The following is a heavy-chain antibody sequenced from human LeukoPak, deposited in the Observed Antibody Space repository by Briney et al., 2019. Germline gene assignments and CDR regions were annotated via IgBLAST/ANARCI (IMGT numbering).Heavy chain of an antibody. CDR1: GGSISSSSYY. CDR3: ARESIAAAGLWWFDP. J-gene: IGHJ5*02. D-gene: IGHD6-13*01. Sequence: SETLSLTCTVSGGSISSSSYYWGWIRQPPGKGLEWIGSIYYSGSTYYNPSLKSRVTISVDTSKNQFSLKLSSVTAADTAVYYCARESIAAAGLWWFDPWGQGTLVTVSS. CDR2: IYYSGST. V-gene: IGHV4-39*07.